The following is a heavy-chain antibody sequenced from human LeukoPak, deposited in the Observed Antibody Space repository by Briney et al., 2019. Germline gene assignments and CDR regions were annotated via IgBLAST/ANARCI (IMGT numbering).Heavy chain of an antibody. J-gene: IGHJ5*02. CDR2: INSDGSST. CDR3: ARDSGLRYPRNWFDP. V-gene: IGHV3-74*01. Sequence: GGSLRLSCAASGFTFSSYGMTWVRQAPGTGLVWVSRINSDGSSTSYAASVKGRFTISRDNAKNTLYLQMNSLRAEDTAVYYCARDSGLRYPRNWFDPWGQGTLVTVSS. CDR1: GFTFSSYG. D-gene: IGHD3-9*01.